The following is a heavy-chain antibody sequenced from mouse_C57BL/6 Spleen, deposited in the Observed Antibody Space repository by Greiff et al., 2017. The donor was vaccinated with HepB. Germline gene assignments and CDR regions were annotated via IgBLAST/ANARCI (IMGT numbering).Heavy chain of an antibody. CDR1: GYSITSGYY. CDR2: ISYDGSN. CDR3: ARESNYVPYYAMDY. J-gene: IGHJ4*01. V-gene: IGHV3-6*01. D-gene: IGHD2-5*01. Sequence: EVQLVESGPGLVKPSQSLSLTCSVTGYSITSGYYWNWIRQFPGNKLEWMGYISYDGSNNYNPSLKNRISITRDTSKNQFFLKLNSVTTEDTATYYCARESNYVPYYAMDYWGQGTSVTVSS.